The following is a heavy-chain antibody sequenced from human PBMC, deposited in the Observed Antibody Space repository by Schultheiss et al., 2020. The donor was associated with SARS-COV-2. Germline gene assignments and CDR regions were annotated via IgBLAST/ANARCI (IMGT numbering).Heavy chain of an antibody. CDR1: GGSISSYY. CDR3: ARSYGDYFIGVYWFDP. Sequence: SQTLSLTCTVSGGSISSYYWSWIRQPPGKGLEWIGYIYYSGSTNYNPSLKSRVTISVDTSKNQFSLKLSSVTAADTAVYHCARSYGDYFIGVYWFDPWGQGTLVTVSS. V-gene: IGHV4-59*01. J-gene: IGHJ5*02. CDR2: IYYSGST. D-gene: IGHD4-17*01.